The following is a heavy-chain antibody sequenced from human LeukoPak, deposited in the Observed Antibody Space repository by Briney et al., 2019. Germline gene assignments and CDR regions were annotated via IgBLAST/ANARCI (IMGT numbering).Heavy chain of an antibody. V-gene: IGHV3-23*01. CDR3: AKDRRYSYGPTDY. D-gene: IGHD5-18*01. CDR1: GFTFSSYA. CDR2: INGSGGST. J-gene: IGHJ4*02. Sequence: PGGSLRLSCAASGFTFSSYAMSWVRQAPGQGLEWVSAINGSGGSTYYADSVQGRFTISRDTSKNTPYLQMNSLRAEDTAVYYCAKDRRYSYGPTDYWGQGTLVTVSS.